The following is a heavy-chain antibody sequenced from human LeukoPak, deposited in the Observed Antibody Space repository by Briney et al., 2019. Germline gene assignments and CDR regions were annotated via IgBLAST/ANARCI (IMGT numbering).Heavy chain of an antibody. V-gene: IGHV3-23*01. Sequence: GGSLRLSCAASGFTFSSYAMSWVRQAPGKGLEWVSAISGSGGSTYYADSVKGRFTISRDNSKNTLYLQMNSLRAEDTAVYYCAKGSHPATIVVVQATHHYGMDVWGQGTTVTVSS. CDR3: AKGSHPATIVVVQATHHYGMDV. J-gene: IGHJ6*02. CDR1: GFTFSSYA. CDR2: ISGSGGST. D-gene: IGHD2-2*01.